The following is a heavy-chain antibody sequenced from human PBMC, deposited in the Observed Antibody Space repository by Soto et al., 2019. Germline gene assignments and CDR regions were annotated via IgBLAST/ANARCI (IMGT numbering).Heavy chain of an antibody. Sequence: QVQLQQWGAGLLKPSETLSLTSAVYGGSFSDFYWNCIRQPPGKGLEWIGEINHSGSTSYNPSLKSRVTISVDTSKNQISLKLTSVTAADTAVYYCARGPRVVWVVPTAQRDVFDIWGQGTMVTVSS. CDR2: INHSGST. CDR3: ARGPRVVWVVPTAQRDVFDI. V-gene: IGHV4-34*01. D-gene: IGHD2-2*01. J-gene: IGHJ3*02. CDR1: GGSFSDFY.